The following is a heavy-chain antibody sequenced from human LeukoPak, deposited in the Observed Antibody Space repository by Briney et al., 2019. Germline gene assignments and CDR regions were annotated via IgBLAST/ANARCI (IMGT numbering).Heavy chain of an antibody. CDR3: AKRIYYYYGMDV. J-gene: IGHJ6*02. CDR2: ISGSGGNT. Sequence: GGSLRLSCAASGFTFSSYAMSWVRQAPGKGLEWVSAISGSGGNTYYADSVKGRFTISRDNSKNTLYLQMNSLRAEDTAVYYCAKRIYYYYGMDVWGQGTTVTVSS. V-gene: IGHV3-23*01. CDR1: GFTFSSYA.